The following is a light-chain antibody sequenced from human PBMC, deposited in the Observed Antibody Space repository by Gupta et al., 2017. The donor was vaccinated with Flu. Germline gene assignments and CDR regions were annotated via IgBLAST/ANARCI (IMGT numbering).Light chain of an antibody. J-gene: IGLJ2*01. CDR3: QAWDSSTARVV. V-gene: IGLV3-1*01. Sequence: AQTASITCSGDKLGDKYACWYQQKPGQSPVLVIYQHDKRPSGIPERFSGSNSGNTATLTISGTQAMDEADYYCQAWDSSTARVVFGGGTKLTVL. CDR1: KLGDKY. CDR2: QHD.